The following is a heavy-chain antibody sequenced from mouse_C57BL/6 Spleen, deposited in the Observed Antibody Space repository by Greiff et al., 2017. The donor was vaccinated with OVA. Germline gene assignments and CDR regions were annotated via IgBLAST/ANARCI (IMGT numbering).Heavy chain of an antibody. Sequence: QVQLQQSGAELVRPGTSVKVSCKASGYAFTNYLIEWVKQRPGQGLEWIGVINPGSGGTNYNEKLKGKATLTADKSSSTAYMQLSSLTSEDSAVYFCARDYYGSPEVYFDYWGQGTTLTVSS. V-gene: IGHV1-54*01. CDR3: ARDYYGSPEVYFDY. D-gene: IGHD1-1*01. J-gene: IGHJ2*01. CDR1: GYAFTNYL. CDR2: INPGSGGT.